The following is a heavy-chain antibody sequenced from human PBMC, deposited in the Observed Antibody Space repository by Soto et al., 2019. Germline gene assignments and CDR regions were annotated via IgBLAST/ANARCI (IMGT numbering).Heavy chain of an antibody. D-gene: IGHD3-22*01. CDR1: GGTFSSYA. CDR2: IIPIFGTA. J-gene: IGHJ4*02. V-gene: IGHV1-69*13. Sequence: EIKKIGASVKVSCKASGGTFSSYAISWVRQAPGQGLEWMGGIIPIFGTANYAQKFQGRVTNTADESTSTVFMVLSSLRFEVTAVYYCARGALTYYYYDSSGSANYFDYWGQGTLVTVSS. CDR3: ARGALTYYYYDSSGSANYFDY.